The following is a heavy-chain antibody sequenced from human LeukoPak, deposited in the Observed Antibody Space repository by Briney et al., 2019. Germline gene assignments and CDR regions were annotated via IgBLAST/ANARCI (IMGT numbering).Heavy chain of an antibody. CDR2: IYYSGST. Sequence: PSETLSLTCTVSGGSISSYYWSWIRQPPGKGLEWIGYIYYSGSTNYNPSLKSRVTISVDTSKNQFSLKLSSVTAADTAVYYCARGYYDYVWGSYRPRYWFDPWGQGTLVTVSS. D-gene: IGHD3-16*02. V-gene: IGHV4-59*01. CDR3: ARGYYDYVWGSYRPRYWFDP. CDR1: GGSISSYY. J-gene: IGHJ5*02.